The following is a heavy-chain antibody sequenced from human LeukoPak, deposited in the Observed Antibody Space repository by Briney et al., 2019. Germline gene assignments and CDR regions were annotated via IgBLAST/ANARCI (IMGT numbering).Heavy chain of an antibody. CDR3: AKEMILDWSKLIYYYGMDV. Sequence: GGSLRLSCAASGFTFSSYAMSWVRQAPGKGLEWVSAIRGSGGNTYYADSVKGRFTISRDNSKNTLYLQMNSLRAEDTAVYYCAKEMILDWSKLIYYYGMDVWGKGTTVTVSS. V-gene: IGHV3-23*01. D-gene: IGHD3-9*01. CDR1: GFTFSSYA. CDR2: IRGSGGNT. J-gene: IGHJ6*04.